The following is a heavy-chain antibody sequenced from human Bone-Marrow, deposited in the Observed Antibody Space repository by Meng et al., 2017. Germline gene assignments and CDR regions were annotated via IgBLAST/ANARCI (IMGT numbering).Heavy chain of an antibody. Sequence: SQTLSLTCAIPGDSVSSNNAAWSWIRQSPSRGLEWLGRTYYRSKWFNDYAVSVKSRISINPDTSKNHFSLQLNSVTAADTAVYYCARVSRDYDFLGPYGMDVWGQGTTVTVSS. CDR2: TYYRSKWFN. CDR1: GDSVSSNNAA. D-gene: IGHD3-3*01. J-gene: IGHJ6*02. CDR3: ARVSRDYDFLGPYGMDV. V-gene: IGHV6-1*01.